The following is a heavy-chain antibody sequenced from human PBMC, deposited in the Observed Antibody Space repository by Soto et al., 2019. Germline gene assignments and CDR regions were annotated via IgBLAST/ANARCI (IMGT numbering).Heavy chain of an antibody. J-gene: IGHJ3*02. Sequence: QLQLQESGPGLVKPSETLSLTCTVSGVSISSTSYYWGWFRQPPGKGLEWIGSIYYIGSTYYNPSLKSRVTISVDTSKNQFSLKLSSVTAADTAVYYCARSWGGSYIDAFDIWGQGTMITVSS. CDR2: IYYIGST. CDR3: ARSWGGSYIDAFDI. V-gene: IGHV4-39*01. CDR1: GVSISSTSYY. D-gene: IGHD1-26*01.